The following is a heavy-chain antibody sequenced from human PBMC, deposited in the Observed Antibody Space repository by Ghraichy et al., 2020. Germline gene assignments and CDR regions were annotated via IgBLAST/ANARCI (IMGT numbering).Heavy chain of an antibody. CDR3: ARYRHCGGYCYDGFDF. CDR2: IHYTGST. CDR1: GGSINSYY. Sequence: SETLSLTCTVSGGSINSYYLSWIRQSPGKGLEWIGYIHYTGSTNYNPSLRSRVTMSVDTPKNQFSLNLSSVTATDTAIYYCARYRHCGGYCYDGFDFWGEGIMVPVSS. V-gene: IGHV4-59*08. J-gene: IGHJ3*01. D-gene: IGHD2-21*02.